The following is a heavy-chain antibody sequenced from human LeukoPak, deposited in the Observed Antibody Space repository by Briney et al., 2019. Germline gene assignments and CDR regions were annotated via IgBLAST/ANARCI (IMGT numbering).Heavy chain of an antibody. J-gene: IGHJ6*02. V-gene: IGHV4-59*08. CDR2: IFYSGST. Sequence: PSETLSLTCTVSGGSISSYYWSWIRQPPGKGLEWIGYIFYSGSTTYNPSLESRVTISVDPSKNQFSLKLSSVTAADTAVYYCASLFDGVDVWGQGTTVTVSS. CDR3: ASLFDGVDV. CDR1: GGSISSYY.